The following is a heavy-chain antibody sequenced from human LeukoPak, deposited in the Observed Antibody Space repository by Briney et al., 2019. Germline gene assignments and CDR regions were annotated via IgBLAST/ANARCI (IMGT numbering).Heavy chain of an antibody. Sequence: SQTLSLTCGISGDSVSSNNGAWNWIRQSPSRGLEWLGRTYYRSKWYDDYAGSVQGRITISPDTSKNQFSLKLSSVTAADTAVYYCAREFYREDNWNYGGVGPYFDYWGQGTLVTVSS. J-gene: IGHJ4*02. CDR1: GDSVSSNNGA. CDR3: AREFYREDNWNYGGVGPYFDY. D-gene: IGHD1-7*01. V-gene: IGHV6-1*01. CDR2: TYYRSKWYD.